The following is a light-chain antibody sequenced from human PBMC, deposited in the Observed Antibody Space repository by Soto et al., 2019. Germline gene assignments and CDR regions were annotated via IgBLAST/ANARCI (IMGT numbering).Light chain of an antibody. CDR1: SSNIGAGYD. V-gene: IGLV1-40*01. CDR3: QSYDSSLSAL. CDR2: GNS. J-gene: IGLJ2*01. Sequence: QAVVTQPPSVSGAPGQRVTISCTGRSSNIGAGYDVHWYQQLPGTAPKLLIYGNSNRPSGVPDRFSGSKSGTSAALAITGLQAEDEADYYCQSYDSSLSALFGGGTKLTVL.